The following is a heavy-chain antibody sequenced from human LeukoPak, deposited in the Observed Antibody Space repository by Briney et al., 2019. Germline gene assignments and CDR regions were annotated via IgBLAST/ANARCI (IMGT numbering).Heavy chain of an antibody. J-gene: IGHJ4*02. CDR2: INPNSGGT. CDR1: GYTFTGYY. CDR3: ARGYCSGGSCYYGAYYFDY. D-gene: IGHD2-15*01. V-gene: IGHV1-2*02. Sequence: GASVKVSCKASGYTFTGYYMHWVRQAPGQGLEWMGWINPNSGGTNYAQKFQGRVTVTRDTSISTAYMELSRLRSDDTAVYYCARGYCSGGSCYYGAYYFDYWGQGTLVTASS.